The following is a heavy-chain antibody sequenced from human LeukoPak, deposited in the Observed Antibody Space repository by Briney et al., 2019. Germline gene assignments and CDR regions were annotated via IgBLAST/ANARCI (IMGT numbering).Heavy chain of an antibody. Sequence: GGSLRLSCTGFGFTFRDYAVSWVRQAPGKGLECIGFIRSKVYGGTTEYAASGKGRFTISRDDSKSIAYLQMNSLKTEDTAVYYCTRDPYYFDSSGYYHHAFDIWGQGTMVAVSS. V-gene: IGHV3-49*04. CDR1: GFTFRDYA. CDR2: IRSKVYGGTT. CDR3: TRDPYYFDSSGYYHHAFDI. J-gene: IGHJ3*02. D-gene: IGHD3-22*01.